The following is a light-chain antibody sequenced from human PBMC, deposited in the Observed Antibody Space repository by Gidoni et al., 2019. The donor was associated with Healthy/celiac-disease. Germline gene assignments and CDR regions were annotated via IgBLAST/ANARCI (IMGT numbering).Light chain of an antibody. V-gene: IGLV1-47*01. CDR2: RNN. J-gene: IGLJ1*01. CDR1: SSNIGSNY. CDR3: AAWDDSLSGRV. Sequence: QSVLTQPPSASGTPGQRVTIPCSGSSSNIGSNYVYWYQQLPGTAPKLLIYRNNQRPSWVPDRFSGSKSGTSASLAISGLRSEDEADYYCAAWDDSLSGRVFGTGTKVTVL.